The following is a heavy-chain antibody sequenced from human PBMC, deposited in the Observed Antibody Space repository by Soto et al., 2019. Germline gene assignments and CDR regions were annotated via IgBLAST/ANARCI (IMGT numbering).Heavy chain of an antibody. J-gene: IGHJ3*02. Sequence: QVQLVQSGAEVKKPGASVKVSCKVSGYTLTKLSMHWVRQAPGKGLEWMGGFDVEDGETIYAQKFQGRVTMTEDTSTDTAYMELSSLRSEDTAVYYCATPAWLLLRFNSAGPGPFDIWGQGTMVTVSS. V-gene: IGHV1-24*01. CDR1: GYTLTKLS. CDR2: FDVEDGET. D-gene: IGHD3-22*01. CDR3: ATPAWLLLRFNSAGPGPFDI.